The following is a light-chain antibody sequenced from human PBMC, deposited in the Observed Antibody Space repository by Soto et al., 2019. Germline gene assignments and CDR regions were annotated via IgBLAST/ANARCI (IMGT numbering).Light chain of an antibody. CDR1: QTIRSNY. J-gene: IGKJ2*02. CDR2: GAS. CDR3: QQYGSSPCT. Sequence: ETVLTQSPGTLSLSPGERATLSCRASQTIRSNYLAWYRQTPGQAPRLLIYGASNRATGIADRFSGSGSGTDFTLIISRLEPEDFAVYYCQQYGSSPCTFGQGTKVDIK. V-gene: IGKV3-20*01.